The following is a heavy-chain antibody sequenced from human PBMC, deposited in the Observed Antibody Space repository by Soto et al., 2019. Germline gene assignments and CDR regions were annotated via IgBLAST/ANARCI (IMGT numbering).Heavy chain of an antibody. Sequence: GGSLRLSCSASGVTFTSYAMTWVRQVPGEGLQWVSSISKSGDSTYYADSVKGRFTTSRDNSKNTLYLQMNSLRAEDTAIYYCAKGSFGFDYWGQGTLVTVSS. CDR2: ISKSGDST. CDR3: AKGSFGFDY. D-gene: IGHD3-10*01. V-gene: IGHV3-23*01. CDR1: GVTFTSYA. J-gene: IGHJ4*02.